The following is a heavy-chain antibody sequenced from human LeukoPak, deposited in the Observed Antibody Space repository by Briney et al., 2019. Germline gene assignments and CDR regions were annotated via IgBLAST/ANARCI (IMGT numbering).Heavy chain of an antibody. CDR2: IYSGGST. Sequence: QAGGSLRLSCAASGFTVSSNYMSWVRQAPGKGLEWVSVIYSGGSTYYADSVKGRFTISRDNSKNTLYLQMNSLRAEDTAVYYCARDGNYYDSSGYLDYWGQGTLVTVSS. D-gene: IGHD3-22*01. CDR1: GFTVSSNY. V-gene: IGHV3-66*01. J-gene: IGHJ4*02. CDR3: ARDGNYYDSSGYLDY.